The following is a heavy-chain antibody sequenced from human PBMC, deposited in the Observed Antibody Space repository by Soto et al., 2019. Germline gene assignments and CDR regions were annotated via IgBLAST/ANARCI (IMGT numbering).Heavy chain of an antibody. CDR2: IYYSGST. CDR1: GGSIISGDYY. D-gene: IGHD3-3*01. V-gene: IGHV4-30-4*01. CDR3: ASHTYYDFWGGYKYYFDY. Sequence: SETLSLTCTVSGGSIISGDYYWSWIRQPPGKGLEWIGYIYYSGSTYYNPSLKSRVTISVDTSKNQFSLKPSSVTAADTAVYYCASHTYYDFWGGYKYYFDYWGQGTLVTVSS. J-gene: IGHJ4*02.